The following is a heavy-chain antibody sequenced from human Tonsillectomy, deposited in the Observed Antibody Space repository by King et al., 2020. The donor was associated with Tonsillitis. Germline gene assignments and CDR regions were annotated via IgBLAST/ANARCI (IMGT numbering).Heavy chain of an antibody. J-gene: IGHJ4*02. D-gene: IGHD3-10*01. CDR3: TTGGHYYGD. CDR2: IKSKTDGGTI. Sequence: VQLVESGGGLVKPGESLRLSCAASGLIVSDVWMSWVRQAPGKGLEWVGRIKSKTDGGTIDYAAPLNGRFTISRDDLKNTLYLQMNSLTTEDTALYYCTTGGHYYGDCGQGTLVTVSS. V-gene: IGHV3-15*01. CDR1: GLIVSDVW.